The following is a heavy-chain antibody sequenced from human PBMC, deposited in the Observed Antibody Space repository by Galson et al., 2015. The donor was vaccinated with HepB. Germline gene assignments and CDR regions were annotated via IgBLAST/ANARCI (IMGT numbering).Heavy chain of an antibody. D-gene: IGHD5-12*01. Sequence: SLRLSCAASGFTVSSNYMSWVRQAPGKGLEWVSVIYSGGSTYYADSVKGRFTISRDNSKNTLYLQMNSLRAVDTAVYYCARVGAVATDAFDIWGQGTMVTVSS. CDR1: GFTVSSNY. CDR2: IYSGGST. CDR3: ARVGAVATDAFDI. J-gene: IGHJ3*02. V-gene: IGHV3-53*01.